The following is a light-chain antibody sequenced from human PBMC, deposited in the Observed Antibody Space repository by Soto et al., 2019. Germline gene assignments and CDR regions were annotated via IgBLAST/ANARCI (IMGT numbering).Light chain of an antibody. CDR2: GNN. Sequence: QSVLTQPPSVSGAPGQRVTISCTGSSSNIGAGYDVHWYHQLPGAAPKLPIYGNNIRSSGVTDRFSGSKSGTSASLAITRLQAEDEPDYYCQSYDSSLSGLWVFGGATKVTVL. CDR3: QSYDSSLSGLWV. CDR1: SSNIGAGYD. V-gene: IGLV1-40*01. J-gene: IGLJ3*02.